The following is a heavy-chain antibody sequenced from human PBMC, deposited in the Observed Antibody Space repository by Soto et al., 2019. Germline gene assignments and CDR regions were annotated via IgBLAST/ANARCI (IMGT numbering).Heavy chain of an antibody. D-gene: IGHD6-19*01. CDR2: ISGSGGST. J-gene: IGHJ5*02. CDR1: GFTFSSYA. Sequence: GGSLRLSCAASGFTFSSYAMSWVRQAPGKGLEWVSAISGSGGSTYYADSVKGRFTISRDNSKNTLYLQMNSLRAEDTAVYYCAKQEAKWLVNNWLDPWGQGTLVTVSS. CDR3: AKQEAKWLVNNWLDP. V-gene: IGHV3-23*01.